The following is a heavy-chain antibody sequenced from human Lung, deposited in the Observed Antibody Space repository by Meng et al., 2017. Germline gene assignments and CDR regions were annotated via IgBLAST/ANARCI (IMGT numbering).Heavy chain of an antibody. CDR2: INHSGST. V-gene: IGHV4-34*01. CDR3: ARGPTTMAHDFDY. J-gene: IGHJ4*02. D-gene: IGHD4-11*01. CDR1: GGSFSDYY. Sequence: QVQLQDWGAGLLKPSETLSLTCGVSGGSFSDYYWSWIRQPPGKGLEWIGEINHSGSTNYNPSLESRATISVDTSQNNLSLKLSSVTAADSAVYYCARGPTTMAHDFDYWGQGTLVTVSS.